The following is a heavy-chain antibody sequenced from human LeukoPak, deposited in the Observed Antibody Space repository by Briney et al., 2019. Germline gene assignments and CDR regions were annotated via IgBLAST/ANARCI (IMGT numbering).Heavy chain of an antibody. Sequence: SETLSLTCTVSGGSISSGSYYWSWIRQPAGKGLEWIGRIYTSGSTNYNPSLKSRVTISVDTSRNQFSLKLSSVTAADTAVYYCAREDYYDNWFDPWGQGTLVTVSS. D-gene: IGHD3-22*01. CDR3: AREDYYDNWFDP. J-gene: IGHJ5*02. V-gene: IGHV4-61*02. CDR2: IYTSGST. CDR1: GGSISSGSYY.